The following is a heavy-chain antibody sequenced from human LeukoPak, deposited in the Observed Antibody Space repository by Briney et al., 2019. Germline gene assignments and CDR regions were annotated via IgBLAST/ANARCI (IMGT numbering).Heavy chain of an antibody. J-gene: IGHJ4*02. CDR2: IQYDGSNK. V-gene: IGHV3-30*02. CDR3: AKDRWGSIASLDS. Sequence: GGSLRLSCAASGLSFSSYGMHWVRQAPGKGLEWVAFIQYDGSNKFYADSVKGRFTISRDNSKNTLYLQMNSLRSEDTAVYYCAKDRWGSIASLDSWGQGTLVTVSS. D-gene: IGHD6-6*01. CDR1: GLSFSSYG.